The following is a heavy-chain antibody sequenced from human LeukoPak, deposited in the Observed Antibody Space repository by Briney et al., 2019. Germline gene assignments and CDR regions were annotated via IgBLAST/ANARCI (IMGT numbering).Heavy chain of an antibody. CDR2: IYYSGST. CDR1: GGSISSYY. V-gene: IGHV4-59*01. D-gene: IGHD6-19*01. Sequence: PSETLSLTCTVSGGSISSYYWSWIRQPPGKGLEWIGYIYYSGSTNYHPSLKRRVTISVDTSKNQFSLRLNSVTAADTAVYYCARDRILGSSGWYYYYYYMDVWGKGTTVTISS. J-gene: IGHJ6*03. CDR3: ARDRILGSSGWYYYYYYMDV.